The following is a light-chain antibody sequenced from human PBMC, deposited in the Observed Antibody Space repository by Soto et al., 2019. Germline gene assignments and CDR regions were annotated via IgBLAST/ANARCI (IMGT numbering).Light chain of an antibody. J-gene: IGKJ5*01. CDR1: QSVRDN. CDR2: RAS. V-gene: IGKV3-15*01. Sequence: EILLTQSPGTLAVSPGEVATLSCRASQSVRDNLAWYQQKPGQAPRLLIYRASTRATGVPARFSGSGSGTEFTLTISSLQSEDVSVYYCQQYNDRPPITFGQGTRLEIK. CDR3: QQYNDRPPIT.